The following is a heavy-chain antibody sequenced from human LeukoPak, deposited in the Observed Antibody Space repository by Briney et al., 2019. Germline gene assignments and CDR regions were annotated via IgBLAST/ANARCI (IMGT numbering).Heavy chain of an antibody. CDR3: VRDDVSP. CDR1: GYTFTGYY. J-gene: IGHJ5*02. V-gene: IGHV1-2*02. Sequence: GASVKVSSETSGYTFTGYYIHWVRQALGQGLEWMGWINPNSGGTNYAQNFQGRVTMTSDTSISTDYMKLSRLRSDDTAVYYCVRDDVSPWGQGTLVTVSS. CDR2: INPNSGGT.